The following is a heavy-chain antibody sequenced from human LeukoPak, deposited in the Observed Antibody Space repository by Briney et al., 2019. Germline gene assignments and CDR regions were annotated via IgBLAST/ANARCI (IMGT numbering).Heavy chain of an antibody. V-gene: IGHV3-48*04. Sequence: GGSLRLSCAASGFTFSSSAMNWVRQAPGKGLEWVSYISSSGSTIYYADSVKGRFTISRDNAKNSLYLQMNSLRAEDTAVYYCARNLRESVYGSGSIDYWGQGTLVTVSS. CDR1: GFTFSSSA. CDR3: ARNLRESVYGSGSIDY. D-gene: IGHD3-10*01. CDR2: ISSSGSTI. J-gene: IGHJ4*02.